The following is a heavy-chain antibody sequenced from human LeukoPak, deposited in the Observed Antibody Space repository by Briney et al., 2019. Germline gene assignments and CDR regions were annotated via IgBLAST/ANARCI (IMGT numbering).Heavy chain of an antibody. D-gene: IGHD1-1*01. CDR3: AKEEPTGDFDY. J-gene: IGHJ4*02. CDR2: ISDTGRLS. Sequence: SGGSLRLSCAASGFTFSSSAMSWVCQAPGKGLEWVAAISDTGRLSYCADSVRGRFTISRDNSKNTLYLQMNSLRAEDTAVYYCAKEEPTGDFDYWGQGTLVTVSS. V-gene: IGHV3-23*01. CDR1: GFTFSSSA.